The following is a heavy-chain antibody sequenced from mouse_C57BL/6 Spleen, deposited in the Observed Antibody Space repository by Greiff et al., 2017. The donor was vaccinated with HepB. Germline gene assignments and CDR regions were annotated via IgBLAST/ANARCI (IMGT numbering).Heavy chain of an antibody. Sequence: EVQGVESGGDLVKPGGSLKLSCAASGFTFSSYGMSWVRQTPDKRLEWVATISSGGSYTYYPDSVKGRFTISRDNAKNTLYLQMSSLKSEDTAMYYCASLGHAMDYWGQGTSVTVSS. V-gene: IGHV5-6*01. CDR3: ASLGHAMDY. CDR1: GFTFSSYG. CDR2: ISSGGSYT. D-gene: IGHD4-1*01. J-gene: IGHJ4*01.